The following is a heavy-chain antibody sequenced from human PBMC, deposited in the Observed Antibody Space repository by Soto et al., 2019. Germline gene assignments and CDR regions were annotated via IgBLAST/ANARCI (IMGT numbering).Heavy chain of an antibody. J-gene: IGHJ5*02. Sequence: GGSLRLSCVASGFTFTNVWMNWVRQAPGKGPEWLGRVKSKSGGGTADYAAPVKGRFTISRDDSESTLYLQMNSLKIEDKAVYYCTTESWFDPWGQGILVTVSS. CDR2: VKSKSGGGTA. V-gene: IGHV3-15*01. CDR3: TTESWFDP. CDR1: GFTFTNVW.